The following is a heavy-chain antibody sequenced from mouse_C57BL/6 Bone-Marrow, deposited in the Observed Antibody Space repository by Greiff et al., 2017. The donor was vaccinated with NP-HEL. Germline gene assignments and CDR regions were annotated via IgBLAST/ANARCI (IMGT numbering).Heavy chain of an antibody. CDR1: GYTFTSYW. V-gene: IGHV1-52*01. J-gene: IGHJ2*01. Sequence: QVQLQQSGAELVRPGSSVKLSCKASGYTFTSYWMHWVKQRPIQGLEWIGNIDPSDSETHYNQKFKDKATLTVDKSSSTAYMQLSSLTSEDSAVYYCARYSGKGGDYWGQGTTRTVSS. CDR3: ARYSGKGGDY. CDR2: IDPSDSET.